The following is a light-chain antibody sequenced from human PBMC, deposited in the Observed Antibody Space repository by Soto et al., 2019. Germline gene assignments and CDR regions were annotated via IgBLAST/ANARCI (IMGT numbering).Light chain of an antibody. CDR3: QSYDSSLSGSV. V-gene: IGLV1-40*01. CDR1: SSNIGAGYD. Sequence: QSVLTQPHSVSGAPGQRVTISCTGSSSNIGAGYDVHWYQQLPGTAPKLLIYRNSNRPSGVPDRVSGSKSGTSASLAITGLQAEDEADYYCQSYDSSLSGSVFGGGTKVTVL. CDR2: RNS. J-gene: IGLJ3*02.